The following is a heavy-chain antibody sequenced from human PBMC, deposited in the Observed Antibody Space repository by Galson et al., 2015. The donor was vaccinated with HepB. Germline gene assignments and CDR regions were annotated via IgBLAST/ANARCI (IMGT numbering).Heavy chain of an antibody. J-gene: IGHJ5*01. V-gene: IGHV3-23*01. CDR1: GFAFDTHA. Sequence: SLRLSCAASGFAFDTHAMSWVRQAPGRGLEWISGISGNGDSTFYADSVKGRFTVSRDNSNNMLYLQMNRLRAEDAGLYSCAKVYGLFDSWGKGILVTVSS. D-gene: IGHD2/OR15-2a*01. CDR2: ISGNGDST. CDR3: AKVYGLFDS.